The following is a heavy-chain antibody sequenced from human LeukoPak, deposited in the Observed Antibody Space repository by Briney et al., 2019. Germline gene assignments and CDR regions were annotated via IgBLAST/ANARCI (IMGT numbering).Heavy chain of an antibody. J-gene: IGHJ4*02. CDR2: INPNSGAT. CDR1: GYTFSGYY. D-gene: IGHD6-13*01. CDR3: ARGGSSSCDY. Sequence: ASVKVSCKASGYTFSGYYLHWVRQAPGQGLEWMAWINPNSGATDYAQKFKGRVTMSRDTYTATVSMEVSGLTSDDTAVYYCARGGSSSCDYWGQGTQVTVSS. V-gene: IGHV1-2*02.